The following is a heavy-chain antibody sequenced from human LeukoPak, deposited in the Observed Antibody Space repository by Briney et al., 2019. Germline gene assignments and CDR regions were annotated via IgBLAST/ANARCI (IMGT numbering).Heavy chain of an antibody. D-gene: IGHD3-10*01. J-gene: IGHJ4*02. V-gene: IGHV3-23*01. CDR3: AKWVLYYYGSGSAPE. CDR1: GFTFSSYD. CDR2: ISGSGGST. Sequence: PGRSLRLSCAASGFTFSSYDMHWVRQAPGKGLEWVSAISGSGGSTYYADSVKGRFTISRDNSKNTLYLQMNSLRAEDTAVYYCAKWVLYYYGSGSAPEWGQGTLVTVSS.